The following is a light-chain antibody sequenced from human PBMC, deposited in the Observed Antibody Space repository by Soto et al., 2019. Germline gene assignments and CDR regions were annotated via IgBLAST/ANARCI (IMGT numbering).Light chain of an antibody. CDR1: SSDVGSYNL. CDR2: EVT. V-gene: IGLV2-23*02. Sequence: SFLTQPSSLYWSPGPAINISRNGTSSDVGSYNLVSWYQQHPGKAPKLMIYEVTKRPSGVSNRFSGSKSGNAASLTISGLQAEDEADYYCCSYAGSGTFVFGTGTKVTVL. J-gene: IGLJ1*01. CDR3: CSYAGSGTFV.